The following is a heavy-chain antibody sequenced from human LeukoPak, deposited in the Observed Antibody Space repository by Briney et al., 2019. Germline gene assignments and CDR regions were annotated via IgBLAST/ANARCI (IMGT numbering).Heavy chain of an antibody. D-gene: IGHD5-18*01. Sequence: KPSETLSLTCTVSGGSISSYYWSWIRQPPGKGLEWIGYIYYSGSTNYNPSLKSRVTISVDTSKNQFSLKLSSVTAADTAVYYCARSGVQLWFKGDWFDPWGQGTLVTVSS. CDR2: IYYSGST. J-gene: IGHJ5*02. V-gene: IGHV4-59*01. CDR3: ARSGVQLWFKGDWFDP. CDR1: GGSISSYY.